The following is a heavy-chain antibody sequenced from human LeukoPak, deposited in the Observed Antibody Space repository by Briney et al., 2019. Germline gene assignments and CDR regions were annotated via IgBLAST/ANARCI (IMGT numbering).Heavy chain of an antibody. V-gene: IGHV4-38-2*02. CDR1: GYSISSGYY. Sequence: SETLSLTCAVSGYSISSGYYWGWIRRPPGKGLEWIGSIYHSGSTYYNPSLKSRVTISVDTSKNQFSLKLSSVTAADTAVYYCARDLLGNFDYWGQGTLVSVSS. CDR2: IYHSGST. D-gene: IGHD2/OR15-2a*01. CDR3: ARDLLGNFDY. J-gene: IGHJ4*02.